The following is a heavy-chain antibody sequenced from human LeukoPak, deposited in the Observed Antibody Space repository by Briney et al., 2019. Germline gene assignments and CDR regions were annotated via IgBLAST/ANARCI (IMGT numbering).Heavy chain of an antibody. CDR2: TYPGDSDT. CDR1: GYSFTSYW. CDR3: ARTPRDDILTGYYYGVDY. V-gene: IGHV5-51*01. Sequence: GESLKISCKGSGYSFTSYWIGWVRQMPGKGLEWMGITYPGDSDTRYSPSFQGQVTISADKSISTAYLQWSSLKASDTAMYYCARTPRDDILTGYYYGVDYWGQGTLVTVSS. J-gene: IGHJ4*02. D-gene: IGHD3-9*01.